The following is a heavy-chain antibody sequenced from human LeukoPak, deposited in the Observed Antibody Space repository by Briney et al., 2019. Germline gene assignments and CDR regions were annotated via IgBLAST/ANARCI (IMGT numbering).Heavy chain of an antibody. D-gene: IGHD2-8*02. CDR1: GFTFSNYN. CDR2: ISSSSYI. CDR3: ARDSPYGTAGY. Sequence: GGSLRLSCAASGFTFSNYNMNWVRQAPGKGLEWVSSISSSSYIYYADSVKGRFTISRDNTKNSLYLQMNSLRAEDTAVYYCARDSPYGTAGYWGQGTLVTVSS. J-gene: IGHJ4*02. V-gene: IGHV3-21*01.